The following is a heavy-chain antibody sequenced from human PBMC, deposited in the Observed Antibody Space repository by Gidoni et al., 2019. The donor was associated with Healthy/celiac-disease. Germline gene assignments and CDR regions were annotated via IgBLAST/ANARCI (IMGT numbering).Heavy chain of an antibody. V-gene: IGHV3-33*01. CDR1: GFTCSSYV. CDR2: IWYDGSNK. J-gene: IGHJ3*02. Sequence: QVQLVVTGGGVVQPGRSLGLSCSPSGFTCSSYVMHWARPAPGKGLEWVAVIWYDGSNKYYADSVKGGFTISRDNSKNTLYLQRNSLRAEDTAVYYCARWEGATSAFDIWGQGTMVTVSS. CDR3: ARWEGATSAFDI. D-gene: IGHD1-26*01.